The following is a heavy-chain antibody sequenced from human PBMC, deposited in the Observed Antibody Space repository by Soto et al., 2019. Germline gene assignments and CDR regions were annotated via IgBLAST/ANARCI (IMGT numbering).Heavy chain of an antibody. CDR1: GFTFSSYS. CDR3: ARDLYVYSGSYSLQITSWFDL. J-gene: IGHJ5*02. V-gene: IGHV3-21*01. D-gene: IGHD1-26*01. Sequence: GGSLRLSCAASGFTFSSYSLNCVRQAPGKGLEWVSSISSSSSYIYYADSVKGRFTISRDNAKNSLYLQMNSLRAEDTAVYYCARDLYVYSGSYSLQITSWFDLWGQGTLVTVSS. CDR2: ISSSSSYI.